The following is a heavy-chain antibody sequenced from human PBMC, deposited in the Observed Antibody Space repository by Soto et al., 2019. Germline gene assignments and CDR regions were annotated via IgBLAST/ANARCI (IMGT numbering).Heavy chain of an antibody. CDR2: ISYDGSNK. D-gene: IGHD5-12*01. CDR1: GFTFSSYG. CDR3: AKDWTDGYNSLSADY. J-gene: IGHJ4*02. V-gene: IGHV3-30*18. Sequence: GGSLRLSCAASGFTFSSYGMHWVRQAPGKGLEWVAVISYDGSNKYYAGSVKGRFTISRDNSKNTLYLQMNSLRAEDTAVYYCAKDWTDGYNSLSADYWGQGTLVTVSS.